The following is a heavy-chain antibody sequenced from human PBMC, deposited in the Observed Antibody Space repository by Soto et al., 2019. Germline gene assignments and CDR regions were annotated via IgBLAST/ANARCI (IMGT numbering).Heavy chain of an antibody. CDR2: MSYSGSR. CDR3: ARLVGLLVSTYVSFDS. J-gene: IGHJ4*02. D-gene: IGHD2-8*02. V-gene: IGHV4-61*08. Sequence: PSETLSLTCTVSGGSVSSGGYYWSWIRQPPGKGLEWIGYMSYSGSRNYNPSLKSRVTMSVDTSKSQVSLNLNSVTAADTAVYYCARLVGLLVSTYVSFDSWGQGSLVTVSS. CDR1: GGSVSSGGYY.